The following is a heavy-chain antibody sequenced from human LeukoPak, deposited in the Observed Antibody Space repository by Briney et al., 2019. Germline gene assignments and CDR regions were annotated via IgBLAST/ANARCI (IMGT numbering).Heavy chain of an antibody. CDR2: IYYSGST. CDR3: ARSAGYYYYYYYMDV. J-gene: IGHJ6*03. Sequence: SETLSLTCTVSGGSISSHYWSWIRQPPRKGLEWIGYIYYSGSTNYNPSLKSRVTISVDTSKNQFSLKLSSVTAADTAVYYCARSAGYYYYYYYMDVWGKGTTVTVSS. V-gene: IGHV4-59*11. D-gene: IGHD6-19*01. CDR1: GGSISSHY.